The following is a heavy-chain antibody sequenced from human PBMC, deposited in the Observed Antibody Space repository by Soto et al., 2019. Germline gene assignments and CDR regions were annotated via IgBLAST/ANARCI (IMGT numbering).Heavy chain of an antibody. Sequence: QVQLVESGGGVVQPGRSLRLSCAASGFTFSSYGMHWVRQAPGKGLEWVSVISYDGSNKYYADSVKGRFTISRDNSKNKMYLHMTSLTAEDTAVYYCAKDVLRFLEWLAFYGMDVWGQGTTVTVSS. CDR1: GFTFSSYG. V-gene: IGHV3-30*18. J-gene: IGHJ6*02. CDR2: ISYDGSNK. D-gene: IGHD3-3*01. CDR3: AKDVLRFLEWLAFYGMDV.